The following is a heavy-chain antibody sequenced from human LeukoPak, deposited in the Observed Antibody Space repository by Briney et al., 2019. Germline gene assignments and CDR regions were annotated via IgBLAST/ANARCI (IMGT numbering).Heavy chain of an antibody. J-gene: IGHJ4*02. Sequence: GGSLTLSCAAAGFTFSSDAMSWARRAPEKGLEWVSAISGSGGSTYYADSVKGRFTISRDNSKNTLYLQMNSLRAEDTAVYYCANGGYYYGSGSYPFFDYWGQGTLVTVSS. V-gene: IGHV3-23*01. CDR1: GFTFSSDA. CDR2: ISGSGGST. D-gene: IGHD3-10*01. CDR3: ANGGYYYGSGSYPFFDY.